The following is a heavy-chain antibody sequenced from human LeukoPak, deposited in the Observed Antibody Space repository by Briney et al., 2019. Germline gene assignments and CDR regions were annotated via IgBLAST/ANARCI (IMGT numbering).Heavy chain of an antibody. J-gene: IGHJ6*02. D-gene: IGHD2-2*01. V-gene: IGHV4-31*11. Sequence: SETLSLTCAVYGESFSGYYWSWIRQHPGKGLEWIGYIYYSGSTYYNPSLKSRVTISVDTSKNQFSLKLSSVTAADTAVYYCARDHVVVPAANYYYYGMDVWGQGTTVTVSS. CDR1: GESFSGYY. CDR3: ARDHVVVPAANYYYYGMDV. CDR2: IYYSGST.